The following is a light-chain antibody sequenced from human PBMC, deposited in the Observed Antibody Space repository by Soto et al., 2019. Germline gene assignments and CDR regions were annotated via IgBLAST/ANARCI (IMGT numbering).Light chain of an antibody. Sequence: QSALTQPPSASGSPGQSITISCAGTNSDAGAYDYVSWYQHRPGTAPKVMIYEVSNRPAGVSHRFSGCKYSESASLTIARLQADDEAIYYCRSYIANITRAVLFGGGTKVTVL. J-gene: IGLJ3*02. CDR2: EVS. CDR1: NSDAGAYDY. CDR3: RSYIANITRAVL. V-gene: IGLV2-14*01.